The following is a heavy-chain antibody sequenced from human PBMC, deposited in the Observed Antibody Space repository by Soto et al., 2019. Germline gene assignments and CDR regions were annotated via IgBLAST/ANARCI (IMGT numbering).Heavy chain of an antibody. CDR2: ISGSGAAT. Sequence: GGSLRLSCEASGFTFSSSTMTWVRQAPGKGLEWVAAISGSGAATSYADSVKGRLTISRDNAKNSLFLQMISLRAEDTAIYYCTKEHSNYPDNWFDPWGQGTLVTVSS. J-gene: IGHJ5*02. CDR3: TKEHSNYPDNWFDP. D-gene: IGHD4-4*01. V-gene: IGHV3-23*01. CDR1: GFTFSSST.